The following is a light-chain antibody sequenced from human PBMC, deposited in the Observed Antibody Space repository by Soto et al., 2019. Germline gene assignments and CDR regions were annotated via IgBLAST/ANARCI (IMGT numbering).Light chain of an antibody. CDR3: QQRSNWPRT. Sequence: VLTRSPATLSLSPGERATLSCRASQSVSSYLAWYQQKPGHAPRLLIYDVSNRATDIPARFSGSGSGTDFTLTISSLEPEDLAVYYCQQRSNWPRTFGQGTKVDIK. CDR2: DVS. CDR1: QSVSSY. V-gene: IGKV3-11*01. J-gene: IGKJ1*01.